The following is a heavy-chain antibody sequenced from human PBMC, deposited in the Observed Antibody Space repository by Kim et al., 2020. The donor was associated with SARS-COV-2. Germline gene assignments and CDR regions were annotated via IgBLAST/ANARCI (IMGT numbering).Heavy chain of an antibody. D-gene: IGHD3-22*01. CDR2: ISYDGSNK. J-gene: IGHJ4*02. CDR1: GFTFSSYA. V-gene: IGHV3-30-3*01. Sequence: GGSLRLSCAASGFTFSSYAMHWVRQAPGKGLEWVAVISYDGSNKYYADSVKGRFTISRDNSKNTLYLQMNSLRAEDTAVYYCAKSPYDSSGYYYSPKPDTHYFDYWGQGTLVTVSS. CDR3: AKSPYDSSGYYYSPKPDTHYFDY.